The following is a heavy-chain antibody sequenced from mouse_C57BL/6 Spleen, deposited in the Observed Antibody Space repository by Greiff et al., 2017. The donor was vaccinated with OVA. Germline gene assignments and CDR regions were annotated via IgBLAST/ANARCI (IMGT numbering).Heavy chain of an antibody. CDR3: TISTMVTEGFAY. CDR2: IDPEDGDT. CDR1: GFNIKDYY. J-gene: IGHJ3*01. V-gene: IGHV14-1*01. D-gene: IGHD2-2*01. Sequence: VQLQQSGAELVRPGASVKLSCTASGFNIKDYYMHWVKQRPEQGLEWIGRIDPEDGDTEYAPKFQGKATMTADTSSNTAYLQLSSLTSEDTAVYYCTISTMVTEGFAYWGQGTLVTVSA.